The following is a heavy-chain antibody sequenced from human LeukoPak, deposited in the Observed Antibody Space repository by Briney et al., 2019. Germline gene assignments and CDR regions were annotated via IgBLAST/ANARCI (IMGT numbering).Heavy chain of an antibody. CDR3: ARDPRNYGAFDI. D-gene: IGHD4-11*01. V-gene: IGHV3-66*01. J-gene: IGHJ3*02. Sequence: GGSLRLSCAASGLTVSSNYMSWVRQAPGKGLEWVSVIYSGGSTYYADSVKGRFTISRDNSKNTLYLQMNSLRAEDTAVYYCARDPRNYGAFDIWGQGTMVTVSS. CDR1: GLTVSSNY. CDR2: IYSGGST.